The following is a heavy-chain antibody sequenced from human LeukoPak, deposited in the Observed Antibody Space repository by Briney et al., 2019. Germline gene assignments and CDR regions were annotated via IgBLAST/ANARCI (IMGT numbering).Heavy chain of an antibody. CDR2: IKQDGSEK. V-gene: IGHV3-7*03. CDR1: GCTFSNYW. D-gene: IGHD3-10*01. CDR3: ARDKSAGADTGSSFYY. J-gene: IGHJ4*02. Sequence: GGSLRLSCAASGCTFSNYWMTWVRQAPGKGLEWVASIKQDGSEKYYVDSVKGRFTFSRDNAKNSLYLQMDSLRAEDTAVYYCARDKSAGADTGSSFYYWGQGALVTVSS.